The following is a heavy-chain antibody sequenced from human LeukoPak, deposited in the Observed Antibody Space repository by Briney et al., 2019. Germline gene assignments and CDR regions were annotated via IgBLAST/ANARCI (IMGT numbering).Heavy chain of an antibody. CDR1: GGSISSSSYY. CDR3: ARVGYGNYHYYYGMDV. V-gene: IGHV4-39*07. CDR2: INYSRCNT. Sequence: SETLSLTCTVSGGSISSSSYYWGWIRQPPGKGLEWIGSINYSRCNTDYNPSLKSRVTISVDRSKNQFSLKLSSVTAADTAVYYCARVGYGNYHYYYGMDVWGRGTTVTVSS. J-gene: IGHJ6*02. D-gene: IGHD4-17*01.